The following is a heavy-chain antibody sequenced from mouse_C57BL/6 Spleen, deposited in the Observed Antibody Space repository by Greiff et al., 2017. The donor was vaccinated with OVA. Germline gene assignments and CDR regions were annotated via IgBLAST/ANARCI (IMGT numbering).Heavy chain of an antibody. V-gene: IGHV2-5*01. D-gene: IGHD2-12*01. CDR1: GFSLTSYG. Sequence: VQLVESGPGLVQPSQSLSITCTVSGFSLTSYGVHWVRQSPGQGLEWLGVIWRGGSTDYNAAFMSRLSITKDNSKSQVFFKMNSLQADDTAIYYCAKNYAGDWYFDVWGTGTTVTVSS. J-gene: IGHJ1*03. CDR2: IWRGGST. CDR3: AKNYAGDWYFDV.